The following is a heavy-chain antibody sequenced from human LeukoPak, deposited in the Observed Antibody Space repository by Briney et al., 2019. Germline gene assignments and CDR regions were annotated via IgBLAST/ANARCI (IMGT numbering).Heavy chain of an antibody. J-gene: IGHJ4*02. V-gene: IGHV4-4*07. Sequence: SETLSLTCTVSSGSISSYYWSWIRQPAGKGLEWIGRIYTSGSTNYNPSLKSRVTMSVDTSKNQFSLKLSSVTAADTAVYYCAREGYDFWSGYQYYFDYWGQGTLVTVSS. CDR1: SGSISSYY. D-gene: IGHD3-3*01. CDR3: AREGYDFWSGYQYYFDY. CDR2: IYTSGST.